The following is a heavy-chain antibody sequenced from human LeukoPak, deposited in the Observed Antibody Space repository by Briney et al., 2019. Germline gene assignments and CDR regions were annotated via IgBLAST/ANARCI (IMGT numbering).Heavy chain of an antibody. CDR1: GFTFSSYA. CDR2: ISGSGGST. J-gene: IGHJ4*02. Sequence: GGSLRLFCAASGFTFSSYAMSWVRQAPGKGLEWVSGISGSGGSTYYADSVKGRFTISRDNSKNTLYLQMNSLRAEDTAVYYCAKDTRYSSSPEYPDYWGQGTLVTVSS. CDR3: AKDTRYSSSPEYPDY. V-gene: IGHV3-23*01. D-gene: IGHD6-13*01.